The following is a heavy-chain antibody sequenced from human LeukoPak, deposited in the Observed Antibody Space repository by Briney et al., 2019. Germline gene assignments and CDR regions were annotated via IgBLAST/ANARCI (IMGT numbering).Heavy chain of an antibody. D-gene: IGHD4-23*01. CDR1: GFIFTGYF. Sequence: PGGSLRLSCAASGFIFTGYFMSWVRQAPGKGLEGVSYISSTSNTIYYADSVKGRFTVSRDNAKNSLYLQMHSLRDEDTAVYYCTRTGGNFHFDYWGQGTLVTVSS. J-gene: IGHJ4*02. CDR3: TRTGGNFHFDY. CDR2: ISSTSNTI. V-gene: IGHV3-48*02.